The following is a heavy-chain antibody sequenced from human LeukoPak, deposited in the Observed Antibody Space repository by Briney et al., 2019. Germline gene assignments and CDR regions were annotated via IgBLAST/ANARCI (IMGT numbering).Heavy chain of an antibody. D-gene: IGHD2-2*01. CDR3: ASPGYCSSTSCYYYYMDV. J-gene: IGHJ6*03. V-gene: IGHV4-38-2*02. CDR2: IYHSGST. Sequence: SETLSLTCTVSGYSISSGYYWGWIRQPPGKGLEWIGGIYHSGSTYYNPSLKSRVTISVDTSKNQCSLKLSSVTAADTAVYYCASPGYCSSTSCYYYYMDVWGKGTTVTVSS. CDR1: GYSISSGYY.